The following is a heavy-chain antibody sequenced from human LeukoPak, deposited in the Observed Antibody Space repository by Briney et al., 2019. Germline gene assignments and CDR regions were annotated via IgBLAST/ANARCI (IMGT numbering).Heavy chain of an antibody. Sequence: GASVKVSCEASGYTLTSYGINWMRQAPGQGLEWMGWISTQSGNTNYAQKVQGRLTLTTDRSTNTAYMELRSLRSDDTAVYYCARDAALRSYEFWSGYYRFDYWGQGTLVSVSS. CDR3: ARDAALRSYEFWSGYYRFDY. V-gene: IGHV1-18*01. J-gene: IGHJ4*02. D-gene: IGHD3-3*01. CDR2: ISTQSGNT. CDR1: GYTLTSYG.